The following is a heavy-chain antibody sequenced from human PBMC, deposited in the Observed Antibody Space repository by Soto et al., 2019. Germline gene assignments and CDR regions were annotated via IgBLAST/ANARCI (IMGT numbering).Heavy chain of an antibody. CDR2: IYYSGST. CDR3: ARTTYYDFWSGYHLYFDY. D-gene: IGHD3-3*01. CDR1: GGSISSYY. Sequence: PSETLSLTCTVSGGSISSYYWSWIRQPPGKGLEWIGYIYYSGSTNYNPSLKSRVTISVDTSKNQFSLKLSSVTAADTAVYYCARTTYYDFWSGYHLYFDYWGQGTLVTVS. J-gene: IGHJ4*02. V-gene: IGHV4-59*01.